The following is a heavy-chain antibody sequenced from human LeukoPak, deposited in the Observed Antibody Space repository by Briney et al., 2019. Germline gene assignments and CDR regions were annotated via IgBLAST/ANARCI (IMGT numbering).Heavy chain of an antibody. D-gene: IGHD2-8*02. V-gene: IGHV2-5*02. CDR1: GFSLNTYAVG. Sequence: SGPTLVNPTQTLTLTCTFSGFSLNTYAVGVGWFRQPPGKALEWLAVIYWDDDKRYSPSLKNRLTITKDTSKNQVVLAMTNMDPVDTATYFCAHVLWSRPLGPYGMDVWGQGTTVTVSS. CDR3: AHVLWSRPLGPYGMDV. J-gene: IGHJ6*02. CDR2: IYWDDDK.